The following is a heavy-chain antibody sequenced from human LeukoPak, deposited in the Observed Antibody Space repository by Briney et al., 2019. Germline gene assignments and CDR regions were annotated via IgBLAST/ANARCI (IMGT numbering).Heavy chain of an antibody. CDR2: ISSSGSTI. Sequence: PGGSLRLSCAASGFAFSDYYMSWIRQAPGKGLEWVSYISSSGSTIYYADSVKGRFTISRDNAKNSLYLQMNSLRAEDTAVYYCAKVSEAYYYYYGMDVWGQGTTVTVSS. CDR1: GFAFSDYY. J-gene: IGHJ6*02. D-gene: IGHD3-3*01. CDR3: AKVSEAYYYYYGMDV. V-gene: IGHV3-11*01.